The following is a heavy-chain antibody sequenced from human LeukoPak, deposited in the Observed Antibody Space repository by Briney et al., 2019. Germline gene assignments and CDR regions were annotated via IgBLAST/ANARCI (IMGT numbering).Heavy chain of an antibody. Sequence: PGGSLRLSCAASGFTFTTYWMTWVRQAPGKGLEWVANINQDGTEKYYVDSVKGRFTISRDNPKNSLYLQMNSLRVEDTAVYYCAKVAKYYYGSETYYFFEHWGQGTPVTVSS. V-gene: IGHV3-7*01. J-gene: IGHJ4*02. D-gene: IGHD3-10*01. CDR3: AKVAKYYYGSETYYFFEH. CDR1: GFTFTTYW. CDR2: INQDGTEK.